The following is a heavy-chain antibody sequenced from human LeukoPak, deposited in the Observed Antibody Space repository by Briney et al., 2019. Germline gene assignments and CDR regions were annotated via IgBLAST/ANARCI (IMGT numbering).Heavy chain of an antibody. Sequence: GGSLRLSCAASGFTFSNSWMHWVRQAPGKRLVWVSRINTDGSVTTYADSVRGRFTISRDNAKNTLYPQMNSLRAEDSALYYCANSYSPPHYWGQGTLVTVSS. V-gene: IGHV3-74*01. CDR3: ANSYSPPHY. J-gene: IGHJ4*02. CDR1: GFTFSNSW. D-gene: IGHD3-10*01. CDR2: INTDGSVT.